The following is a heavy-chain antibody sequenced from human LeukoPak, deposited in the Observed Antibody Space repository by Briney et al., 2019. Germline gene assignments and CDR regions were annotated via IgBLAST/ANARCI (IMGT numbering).Heavy chain of an antibody. CDR1: GFTFSRFG. V-gene: IGHV3-30*02. Sequence: GGSLRLSRAASGFTFSRFGMHWVRQAPGKGLEWVTFMRYDGSNKYYADSVKGRFTISRDNSKNTLYLQMNSLRAEDTAVYYCAKTYYYDSSAYYSFDYWGQGTLVTVSS. CDR2: MRYDGSNK. J-gene: IGHJ4*02. D-gene: IGHD3-22*01. CDR3: AKTYYYDSSAYYSFDY.